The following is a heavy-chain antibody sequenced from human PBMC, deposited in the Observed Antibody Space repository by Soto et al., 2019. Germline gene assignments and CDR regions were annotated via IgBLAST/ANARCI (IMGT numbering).Heavy chain of an antibody. CDR3: AKAGSGSYHRDVDY. CDR2: ISGSGGST. V-gene: IGHV3-23*01. J-gene: IGHJ4*02. D-gene: IGHD1-26*01. Sequence: EVQLLESGGGLVQPGGSLRLSCAASGFTFSSYAMSWVRQAPGKGLEWVSAISGSGGSTYYADSVKGRFTISRDNSKNTLYLQMNSLSAADTPVYYCAKAGSGSYHRDVDYWGQGTLVTVSS. CDR1: GFTFSSYA.